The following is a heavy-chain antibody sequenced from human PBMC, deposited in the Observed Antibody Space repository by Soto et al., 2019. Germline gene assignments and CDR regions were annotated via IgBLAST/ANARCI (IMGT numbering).Heavy chain of an antibody. V-gene: IGHV1-46*03. CDR1: GYTFTSYY. D-gene: IGHD3-22*01. J-gene: IGHJ3*02. Sequence: ASVKVSCKASGYTFTSYYMHWVRQAPGQGLEWMGIINPSGGSTSYAQKFQGRVTMTRDTSTSTVYMELSSLRSEDTAVYYCARDKDYYDSSAPPGDAFDIWGQGTMVTVSS. CDR3: ARDKDYYDSSAPPGDAFDI. CDR2: INPSGGST.